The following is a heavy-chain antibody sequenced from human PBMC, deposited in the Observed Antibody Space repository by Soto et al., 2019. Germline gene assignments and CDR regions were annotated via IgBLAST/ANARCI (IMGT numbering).Heavy chain of an antibody. V-gene: IGHV1-69*01. CDR3: ARSGGIGGSYLPERYYYYYGMDV. J-gene: IGHJ6*02. Sequence: QVQLVQSGAEVKKPGSSVKVSCKASGGTFSSYAISWVRQAPGQGLEWMGGIIPIFGTANYAQKFQGRVTITADESTSTAYMELSSLRSEDTAVYYCARSGGIGGSYLPERYYYYYGMDVWGQGTTVTVSS. CDR2: IIPIFGTA. CDR1: GGTFSSYA. D-gene: IGHD1-26*01.